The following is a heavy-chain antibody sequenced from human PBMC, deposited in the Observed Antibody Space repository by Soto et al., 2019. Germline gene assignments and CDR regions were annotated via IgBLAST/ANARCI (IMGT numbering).Heavy chain of an antibody. Sequence: PSETLSLTCTVSGGSISSYYWSWIRQPPGKGLERIGYIYYSGSTNYNPSLKSRVTISVDTSKNQFSLKLSSVTAADTAVYYCAREMRYSSSWYFFDYWGQGTLVTVSS. D-gene: IGHD6-13*01. V-gene: IGHV4-59*01. CDR1: GGSISSYY. CDR3: AREMRYSSSWYFFDY. J-gene: IGHJ4*02. CDR2: IYYSGST.